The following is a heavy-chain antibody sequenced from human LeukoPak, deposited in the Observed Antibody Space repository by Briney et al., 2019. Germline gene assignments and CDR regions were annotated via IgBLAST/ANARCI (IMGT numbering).Heavy chain of an antibody. J-gene: IGHJ6*03. CDR1: GATFRTYS. CDR2: IIPIFGTP. CDR3: ARVDRYHFYLDV. V-gene: IGHV1-69*05. Sequence: SVKLSCNASGATFRTYSVHRERQAPGQGLEWMGGIIPIFGTPKYEQKFKGRVKVTTDDATVTAYMELSSLMSEYTAIYYCARVDRYHFYLDVWGKGTPVTVSS.